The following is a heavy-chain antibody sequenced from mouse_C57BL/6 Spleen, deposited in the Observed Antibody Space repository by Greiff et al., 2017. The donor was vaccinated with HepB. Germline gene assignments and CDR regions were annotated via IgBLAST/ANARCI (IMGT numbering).Heavy chain of an antibody. J-gene: IGHJ2*01. CDR2: IYPRSGNT. D-gene: IGHD1-2*01. CDR3: ANRALLRLDY. V-gene: IGHV1-81*01. CDR1: GYTFTSYG. Sequence: VKLVESGAELARPGASVKLSCKASGYTFTSYGISWVKQRTGQGLEWIGEIYPRSGNTYYNEKFKGKATLTADKSSSTAYMELRSLTSEDSAVYFCANRALLRLDYWGQGTTLTVSS.